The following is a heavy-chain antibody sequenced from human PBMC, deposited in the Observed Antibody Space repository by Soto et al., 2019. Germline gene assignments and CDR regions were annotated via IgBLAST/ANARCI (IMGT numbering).Heavy chain of an antibody. CDR3: ARDSRNRQEGMDV. CDR1: GFTFSSSE. Sequence: GGSLRLSCVASGFTFSSSEMNWVRQAPGKGLEWVASISSNVDYIYYADSVKGRFTISRDNAQNSLFLQMNSLRAEDTAVYFCARDSRNRQEGMDVWGHGTTVTVSS. J-gene: IGHJ6*02. V-gene: IGHV3-21*01. CDR2: ISSNVDYI.